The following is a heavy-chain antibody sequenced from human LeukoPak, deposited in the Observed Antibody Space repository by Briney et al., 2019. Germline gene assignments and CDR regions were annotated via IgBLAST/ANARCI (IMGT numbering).Heavy chain of an antibody. V-gene: IGHV4-34*01. D-gene: IGHD3-22*01. CDR1: GGSFSGYY. Sequence: SETLSLTCAVYGGSFSGYYWSWIRQPPGKGLERIGEINHSGSTNYNPSLKSRVTISVDTSKNQFSLKLSSVTAADTAVYYCARDSSGYEIDYWGQGTLVTVSS. CDR2: INHSGST. J-gene: IGHJ4*02. CDR3: ARDSSGYEIDY.